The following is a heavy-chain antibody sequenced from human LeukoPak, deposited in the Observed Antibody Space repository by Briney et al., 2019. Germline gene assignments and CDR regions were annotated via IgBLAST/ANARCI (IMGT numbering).Heavy chain of an antibody. V-gene: IGHV3-21*01. Sequence: AGGSLRLSCAASGFTFSSYSMNWVRQAPGKGLEWVSSISSSSSYIYYADSVKGRFTISRDNAKNSLYLQMNSLRAEDTAVYYCARDKGSCGITYHFDYWGQGTLVTVSS. CDR3: ARDKGSCGITYHFDY. CDR1: GFTFSSYS. CDR2: ISSSSSYI. D-gene: IGHD1-14*01. J-gene: IGHJ4*02.